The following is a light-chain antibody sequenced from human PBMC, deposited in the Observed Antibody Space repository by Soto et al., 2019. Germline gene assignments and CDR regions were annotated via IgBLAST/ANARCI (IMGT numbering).Light chain of an antibody. CDR3: QHYNSYSEA. J-gene: IGKJ1*01. CDR1: QTISTW. Sequence: DIQMTQSPSTPSASVGDRVTITCRASQTISTWLAWYQHKPGKAPNLLIYDASTLMSGVPSRFSGSGSGTEFTLTISSLQPDDFATYYCQHYNSYSEAFGQGTKVDIK. V-gene: IGKV1-5*01. CDR2: DAS.